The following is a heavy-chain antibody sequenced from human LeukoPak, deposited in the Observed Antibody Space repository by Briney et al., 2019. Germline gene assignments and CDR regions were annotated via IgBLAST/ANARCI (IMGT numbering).Heavy chain of an antibody. CDR3: AKDLPAAYFDY. CDR1: GFTFSRYW. Sequence: GGSLRLSCAASGFTFSRYWMSWVRQAPGKGLEWVANIKQDGSEKYYVDSVKGRFTISRDNAKNSLYLQMNSLRAEDTAVYHCAKDLPAAYFDYWGQGTLVTVSS. CDR2: IKQDGSEK. D-gene: IGHD2-2*01. J-gene: IGHJ4*02. V-gene: IGHV3-7*04.